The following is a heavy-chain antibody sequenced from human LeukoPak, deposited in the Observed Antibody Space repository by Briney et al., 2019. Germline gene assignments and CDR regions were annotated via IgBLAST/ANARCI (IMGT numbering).Heavy chain of an antibody. V-gene: IGHV1-46*03. Sequence: ASVKVSCKVSGYTFTGYYMHWVRQAPGQGLEWMGIINPSGGSTSYAQKFQGRVTMTRDTSTSTVYMELSSLRSEDTAVYYCARVSKTYGSGSYYIGYWGQGTLVTVSS. CDR1: GYTFTGYY. CDR3: ARVSKTYGSGSYYIGY. CDR2: INPSGGST. D-gene: IGHD3-10*01. J-gene: IGHJ4*02.